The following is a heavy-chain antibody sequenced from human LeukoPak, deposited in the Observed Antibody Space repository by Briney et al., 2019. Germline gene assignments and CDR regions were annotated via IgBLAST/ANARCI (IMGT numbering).Heavy chain of an antibody. V-gene: IGHV4-38-2*02. Sequence: SETLSLTCTVSGYSISSGYYWGWIRQPPGRGLEWIGSIYYTGTTFDNPSLKSRVTLSVNTSKNQFSLRLTSVTAADTAVYYCARGGSGFPFDYWGQGTLVTVSS. D-gene: IGHD6-19*01. CDR2: IYYTGTT. CDR1: GYSISSGYY. CDR3: ARGGSGFPFDY. J-gene: IGHJ4*02.